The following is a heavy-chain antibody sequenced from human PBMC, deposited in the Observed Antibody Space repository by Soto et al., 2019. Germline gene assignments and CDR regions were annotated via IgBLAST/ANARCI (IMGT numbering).Heavy chain of an antibody. J-gene: IGHJ4*02. D-gene: IGHD1-26*01. Sequence: ASVKVSCKASGDTYTSYYIHWVRQAPGQGLGWMGTFNPSGGGTFYAQKFQGRVTMTGDTSTSTVYMELSSLRSEDTAVYYCARDNRATKAYWYFDYWGQGTLVTVSS. V-gene: IGHV1-46*01. CDR1: GDTYTSYY. CDR2: FNPSGGGT. CDR3: ARDNRATKAYWYFDY.